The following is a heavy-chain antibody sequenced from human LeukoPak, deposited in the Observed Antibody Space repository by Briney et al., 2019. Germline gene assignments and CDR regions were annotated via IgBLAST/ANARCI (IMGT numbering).Heavy chain of an antibody. V-gene: IGHV4-59*01. CDR3: ARADGSSSWYNKYFALDY. Sequence: PSETLSLTCTVSGGSISSYYWSWIRQPAGKGLEWIGYIYYSGSTNYNPSLKSRVTISVDTSKNQFSLKLSSVTAADTAVYYCARADGSSSWYNKYFALDYWGQGTLVTVSS. J-gene: IGHJ4*02. D-gene: IGHD6-13*01. CDR1: GGSISSYY. CDR2: IYYSGST.